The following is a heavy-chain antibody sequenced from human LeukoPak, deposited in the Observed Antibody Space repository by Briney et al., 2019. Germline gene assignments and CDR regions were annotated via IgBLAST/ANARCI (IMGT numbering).Heavy chain of an antibody. D-gene: IGHD6-13*01. J-gene: IGHJ4*02. CDR1: GGSISSYY. CDR3: ARYSSSWYGVDY. Sequence: PSVTLSLTCTVSGGSISSYYWSWIRQPPGKGLEWIGYIYYSGSTNYNPSLKSRVTISVDTSKNQFSLKLSSVTAADTAVYYCARYSSSWYGVDYWGQGTLVTVSS. CDR2: IYYSGST. V-gene: IGHV4-59*01.